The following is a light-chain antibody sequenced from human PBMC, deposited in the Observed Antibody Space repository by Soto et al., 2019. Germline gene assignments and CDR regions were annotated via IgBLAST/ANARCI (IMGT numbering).Light chain of an antibody. CDR3: SSYAGSKNLLA. CDR2: EVS. CDR1: SSDVGGYNY. V-gene: IGLV2-8*01. J-gene: IGLJ1*01. Sequence: QSVLTQPPSASGSPGQSVTISCTGTSSDVGGYNYVSWYQQHPGKAPKLMIYEVSKRPSGVPDRFSGSKSGNTASLTVSGLQAEDEADYYCSSYAGSKNLLAFGSGTKVTGL.